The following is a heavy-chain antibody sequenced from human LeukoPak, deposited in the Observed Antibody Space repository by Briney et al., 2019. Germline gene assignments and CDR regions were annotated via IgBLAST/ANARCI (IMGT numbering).Heavy chain of an antibody. CDR3: ARETVTQEYYGMDV. CDR2: INHSGST. D-gene: IGHD4-11*01. V-gene: IGHV4-34*01. CDR1: GGSFSGYY. Sequence: SETLSLTCAVYGGSFSGYYWSWIRQPPGKGLEWIGEINHSGSTNYNPSLKSRVTISVDTSKNQFSLKLSSVTAADTAVYYCARETVTQEYYGMDVWGQGTTVTVSS. J-gene: IGHJ6*02.